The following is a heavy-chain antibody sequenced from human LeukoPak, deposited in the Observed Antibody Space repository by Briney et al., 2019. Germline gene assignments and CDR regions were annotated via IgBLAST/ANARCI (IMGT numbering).Heavy chain of an antibody. Sequence: SETLSLTCTVSGGSINNYYWNWIRRPPGKGLEWIGYIYSNVNTNYNPSLKSRVTISVDTSNNQFSLKLSSVTAADTAVYYCARAGSYRNYGHIWGQGTLVTVSS. J-gene: IGHJ4*02. CDR2: IYSNVNT. CDR3: ARAGSYRNYGHI. CDR1: GGSINNYY. D-gene: IGHD3-16*02. V-gene: IGHV4-59*01.